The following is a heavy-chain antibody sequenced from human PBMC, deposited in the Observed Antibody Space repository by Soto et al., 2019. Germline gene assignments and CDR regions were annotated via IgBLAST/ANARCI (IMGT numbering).Heavy chain of an antibody. CDR2: IYHSGST. D-gene: IGHD3-10*01. CDR3: ARVGGYGMDV. J-gene: IGHJ6*02. CDR1: GYSISSGYY. V-gene: IGHV4-38-2*01. Sequence: SETLSLTCAVSGYSISSGYYWGWIRQPPGKGLEWIGSIYHSGSTYYNPSLKSRVTISVDTSKNQFSLKLSSVTAADTAVYYCARVGGYGMDVWGQGTTVTSP.